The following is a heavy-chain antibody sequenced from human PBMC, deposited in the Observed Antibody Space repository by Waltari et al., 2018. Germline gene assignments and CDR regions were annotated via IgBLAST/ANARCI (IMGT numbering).Heavy chain of an antibody. CDR3: ATVIAGCSASSCYLDS. CDR1: GASITTRYW. CDR2: ISQWRFT. V-gene: IGHV4-4*02. D-gene: IGHD2-15*01. Sequence: QVQLQESGPGLVKPSGTLSLTCAVSGASITTRYWWNWVRQSPGKGLEWIGEISQWRFTNYNPSLEGRISISLDESKNQFSLQLSSVTAADTAMYYCATVIAGCSASSCYLDSWGQGTLVTVSS. J-gene: IGHJ4*02.